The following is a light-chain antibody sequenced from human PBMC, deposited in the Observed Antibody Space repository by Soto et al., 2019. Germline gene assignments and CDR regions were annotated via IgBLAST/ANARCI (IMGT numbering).Light chain of an antibody. CDR3: QQRSNWLLT. CDR1: QSISTY. V-gene: IGKV3-11*01. CDR2: DAS. Sequence: EIVLTQSPATLSLSPGERATLSCKASQSISTYLAWYQHKPGQAPRLLISDASNRATGIPARFSGSGSGTDFTLTIRSLQPEDFAVYYCQQRSNWLLTFGPGTKVEIK. J-gene: IGKJ3*01.